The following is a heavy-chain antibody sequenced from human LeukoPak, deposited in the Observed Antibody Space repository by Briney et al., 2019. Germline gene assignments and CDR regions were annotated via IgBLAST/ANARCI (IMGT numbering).Heavy chain of an antibody. CDR2: INPNSGGA. CDR1: GYTFSDYY. D-gene: IGHD6-19*01. CDR3: ARALRRYSSGWGSFDP. J-gene: IGHJ5*02. Sequence: ASVKVSCKASGYTFSDYYIHWVRQAPGQGLEWMGRINPNSGGANYAQKFQGRVTMTRDTSIGTAYMELSRLRSDDTAVYYCARALRRYSSGWGSFDPWGQGTLVTVSS. V-gene: IGHV1-2*06.